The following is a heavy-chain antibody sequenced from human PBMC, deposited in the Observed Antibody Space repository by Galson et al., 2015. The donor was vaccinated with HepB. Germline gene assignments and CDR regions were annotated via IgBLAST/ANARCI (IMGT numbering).Heavy chain of an antibody. V-gene: IGHV3-30-3*01. D-gene: IGHD3-16*01. J-gene: IGHJ4*02. Sequence: SLRLSCAASGFTFNTSPMHWVRQAPGKGLEWVALISFDAINKEYADSVKGRFTISRDTSKNTLYLQANSLKPEDTAVYYCATGGSGTTLDCWGQGALVTVTS. CDR3: ATGGSGTTLDC. CDR2: ISFDAINK. CDR1: GFTFNTSP.